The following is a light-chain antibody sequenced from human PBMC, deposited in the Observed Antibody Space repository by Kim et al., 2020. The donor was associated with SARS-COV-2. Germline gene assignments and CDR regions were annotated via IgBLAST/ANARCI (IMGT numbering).Light chain of an antibody. V-gene: IGLV2-23*02. J-gene: IGLJ3*02. CDR3: CSYAGSSTWV. CDR1: SSDVGSYTL. CDR2: EVS. Sequence: GQSITIYCTGTSSDVGSYTLVSWYQQHPGKAPKLMIYEVSKRPSGVSNRFSGSKSGNTASLTISGLQAEDEADYYCCSYAGSSTWVFGGGTKLTVL.